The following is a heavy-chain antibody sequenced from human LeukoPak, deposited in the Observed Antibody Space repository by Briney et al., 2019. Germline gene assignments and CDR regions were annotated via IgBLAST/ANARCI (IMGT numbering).Heavy chain of an antibody. J-gene: IGHJ3*02. CDR3: AGSYRGDDSFDI. V-gene: IGHV3-48*01. CDR2: ISSSSSTI. Sequence: QSGGSLRLSCAASGFTFSSYSMNWVLQAPGKGLEWVSYISSSSSTIYYADSVKGRFTISRDNSKNTLYLQMNSLRAEDTAVYYCAGSYRGDDSFDIWGQGTMVTVSS. CDR1: GFTFSSYS. D-gene: IGHD1-26*01.